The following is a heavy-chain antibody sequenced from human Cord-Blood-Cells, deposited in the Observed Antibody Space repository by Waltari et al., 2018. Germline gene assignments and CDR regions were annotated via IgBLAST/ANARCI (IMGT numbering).Heavy chain of an antibody. CDR3: ATDHRYCSGGSCSFYWYFDL. CDR1: GYTLTELS. Sequence: QVQLVQSGAEVKKPGASVKVSCKVSGYTLTELSMHWVRQAPGKGLEWMGGFDPEEGETIYAQKFQGRVTMTEDTSTDTAYMELSSLRSEDTAVYYCATDHRYCSGGSCSFYWYFDLWGRGTLVTVSS. J-gene: IGHJ2*01. V-gene: IGHV1-24*01. D-gene: IGHD2-15*01. CDR2: FDPEEGET.